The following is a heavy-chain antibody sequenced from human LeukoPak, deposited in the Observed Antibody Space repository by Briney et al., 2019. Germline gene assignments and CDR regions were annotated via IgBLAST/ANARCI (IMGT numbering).Heavy chain of an antibody. D-gene: IGHD3-3*01. CDR1: GFTFSIYS. V-gene: IGHV3-48*01. J-gene: IGHJ3*02. CDR3: ARGNYDFWSGYDDAFDI. CDR2: ISSSSSTI. Sequence: GGSLRLSCAASGFTFSIYSMNWVRQAPGKGLEWLSYISSSSSTIYYADSVKGRFTISRDNAKNSLYLQMNSLRAEDTAVYYCARGNYDFWSGYDDAFDIWGQGTMVTVSS.